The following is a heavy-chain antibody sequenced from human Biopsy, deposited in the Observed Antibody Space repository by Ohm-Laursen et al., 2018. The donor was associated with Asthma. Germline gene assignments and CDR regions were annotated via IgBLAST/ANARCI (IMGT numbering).Heavy chain of an antibody. J-gene: IGHJ4*02. Sequence: SETLSLTCTVSGGSISSGDYYWSWIRQPPGKGLEWIGYIYYSGSTNYNPSLKSRVTISVDTSKNQFSLKLSSVTAADTAVYYCARERAGYYGSGSYLGYWGQGTLVTVSS. CDR3: ARERAGYYGSGSYLGY. V-gene: IGHV4-61*08. CDR1: GGSISSGDYY. D-gene: IGHD3-10*01. CDR2: IYYSGST.